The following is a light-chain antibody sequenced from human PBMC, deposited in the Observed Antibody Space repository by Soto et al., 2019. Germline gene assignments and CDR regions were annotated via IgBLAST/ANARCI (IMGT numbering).Light chain of an antibody. V-gene: IGKV3-15*01. CDR1: QSISSD. CDR3: QQYNNWPPWT. CDR2: GAS. J-gene: IGKJ1*01. Sequence: EVVMTQSPAPLSVSPGERATLSCRASQSISSDLAWYQQKPGQAPRLLIYGASTRASDIPARFSGSGSGTEFTLTISSLQSEDFAVYYCQQYNNWPPWTFGQGTKVEFK.